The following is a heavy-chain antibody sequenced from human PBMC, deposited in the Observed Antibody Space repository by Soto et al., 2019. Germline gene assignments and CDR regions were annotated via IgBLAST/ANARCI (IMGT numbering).Heavy chain of an antibody. CDR3: VRDWSTFWGMDV. J-gene: IGHJ6*02. V-gene: IGHV3-7*01. CDR1: GFTFSTYW. Sequence: LRLSCAASGFTFSTYWMNWVRQAPGKGLEWVANIKQDGSEKYYVDSVKGRFAISRDNAKDSLFLQMNNLRAEDTAVYYCVRDWSTFWGMDVWGQGTTVTVSS. CDR2: IKQDGSEK.